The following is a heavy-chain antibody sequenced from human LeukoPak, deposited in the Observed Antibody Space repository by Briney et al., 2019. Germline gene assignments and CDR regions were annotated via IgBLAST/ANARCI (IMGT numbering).Heavy chain of an antibody. CDR2: IIPIFGTA. D-gene: IGHD2-2*01. J-gene: IGHJ4*02. CDR1: GGTFSSYA. CDR3: AIGDWGDRYCSSTSCYHFDY. V-gene: IGHV1-69*13. Sequence: ASVKVSCKASGGTFSSYAISWVRQAPGQGLEWMGGIIPIFGTANYAQKFQGRVTITADESTSTAYMELSSLRSEDTAVYYCAIGDWGDRYCSSTSCYHFDYWGQGTLVTVSS.